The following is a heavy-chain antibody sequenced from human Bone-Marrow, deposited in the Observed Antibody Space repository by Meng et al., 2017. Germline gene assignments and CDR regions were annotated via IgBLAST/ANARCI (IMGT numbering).Heavy chain of an antibody. CDR3: ARDIRQGGNIWFDP. J-gene: IGHJ5*02. CDR2: IYYSGTT. V-gene: IGHV4-31*01. CDR1: GGSISSGGYY. D-gene: IGHD3-16*01. Sequence: VPLQESCPGLVKPSQTLSLTCTVSGGSISSGGYYWSWIRQHPGKGLEWIGYIYYSGTTYYNPSLSSLVTVSVDTSKNQFSLNLSSVTAADTAVYYCARDIRQGGNIWFDPWGQGTLVTVSS.